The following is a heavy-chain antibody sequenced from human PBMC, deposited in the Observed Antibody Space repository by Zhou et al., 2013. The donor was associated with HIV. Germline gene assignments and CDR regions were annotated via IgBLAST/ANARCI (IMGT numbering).Heavy chain of an antibody. CDR2: IIPILGIA. CDR1: GGTFSSYA. Sequence: QVQLVQSGAEVKKPGSSVKVSCKASGGTFSSYAISWVRQAPGQGLEWMGRIIPILGIANYAQKFQGRVTITADKSTSTAYMELSSLTYEDTAVYYCASPGSVTTVAYFDYWGQGTLVTVSS. J-gene: IGHJ4*02. D-gene: IGHD4-17*01. CDR3: ASPGSVTTVAYFDY. V-gene: IGHV1-69*04.